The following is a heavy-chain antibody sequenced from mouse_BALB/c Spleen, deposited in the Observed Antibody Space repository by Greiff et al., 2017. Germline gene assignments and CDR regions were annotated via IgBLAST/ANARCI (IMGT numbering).Heavy chain of an antibody. CDR3: LTGTYYFDY. Sequence: EVKLMESGGGLVQPGGSMKLSCVASGFTFSNYWMNWVRQSPEKGLEWVAEIRLKSNNYATHYAESVKGRFTISRDDSKSSVYLQMNNLRAEDTGIYCCLTGTYYFDYWGQGTTLTVSS. V-gene: IGHV6-6*02. CDR2: IRLKSNNYAT. J-gene: IGHJ2*01. CDR1: GFTFSNYW. D-gene: IGHD4-1*01.